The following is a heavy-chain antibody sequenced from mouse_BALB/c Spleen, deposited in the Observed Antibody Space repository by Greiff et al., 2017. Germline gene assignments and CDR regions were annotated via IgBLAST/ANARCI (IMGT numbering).Heavy chain of an antibody. V-gene: IGHV5-17*02. J-gene: IGHJ3*01. D-gene: IGHD2-4*01. Sequence: EVKLVESGGGLVQPGGSRKLSCAASGFTFSSFGMHWVRQAPEKGLEWVAYISSGSSTIYYADTVKGRFTISRDNPKNTLFLQMTSLRSEDTAMYYCARGGLRLLAWFAYWGQGTLVTVSA. CDR1: GFTFSSFG. CDR2: ISSGSSTI. CDR3: ARGGLRLLAWFAY.